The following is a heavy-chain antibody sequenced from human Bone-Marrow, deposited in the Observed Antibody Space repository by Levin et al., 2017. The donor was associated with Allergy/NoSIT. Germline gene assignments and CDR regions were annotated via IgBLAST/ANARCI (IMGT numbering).Heavy chain of an antibody. J-gene: IGHJ4*02. Sequence: GGSLRLSCAASGFTFSSYAMSWVRQAPGKGLEWVSAISGSGGSTYYADSVKGRFTISRDNSKNTLYLQMNSLRAEDTAVYYCAKDLHCTNGVCYTGADYWGQGTLVTVSS. V-gene: IGHV3-23*01. CDR1: GFTFSSYA. CDR2: ISGSGGST. D-gene: IGHD2-8*01. CDR3: AKDLHCTNGVCYTGADY.